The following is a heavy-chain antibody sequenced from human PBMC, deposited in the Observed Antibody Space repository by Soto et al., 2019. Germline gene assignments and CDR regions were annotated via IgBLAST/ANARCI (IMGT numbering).Heavy chain of an antibody. Sequence: SETLSLTCSVSGGSISSGYYYWIWILQPPGRGWEGLGITYYSGNTYCNPCLKTRLMLSIDRSKNPCSLTAGSMTAGASAVYYCASSSLYGMDVWGQGTTVTVSS. CDR2: TYYSGNT. CDR3: ASSSLYGMDV. V-gene: IGHV4-30-4*02. J-gene: IGHJ6*02. CDR1: GGSISSGYYY.